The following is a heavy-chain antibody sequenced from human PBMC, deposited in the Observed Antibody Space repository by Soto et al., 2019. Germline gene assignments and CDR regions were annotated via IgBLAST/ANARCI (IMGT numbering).Heavy chain of an antibody. CDR2: VVPMFGTA. D-gene: IGHD6-6*01. CDR3: ARNGTYSSSLSQYSGMDV. CDR1: GGTFANYI. Sequence: ASVKVSFKASGGTFANYIMNWVRQTPGQGLEWMGGVVPMFGTATYAEKFKGRVTISATESTSTAYMELTSLRSEDTAVYYCARNGTYSSSLSQYSGMDVWGQGTTVTVSS. V-gene: IGHV1-69*13. J-gene: IGHJ6*02.